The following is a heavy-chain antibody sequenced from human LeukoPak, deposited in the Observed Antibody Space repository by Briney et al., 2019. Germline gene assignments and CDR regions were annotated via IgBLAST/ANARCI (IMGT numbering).Heavy chain of an antibody. CDR2: IYPTGST. V-gene: IGHV4-4*07. J-gene: IGHJ4*02. D-gene: IGHD2-2*01. CDR1: GGSITSNY. Sequence: SETLSLTCAVSGGSITSNYWICIRQPAGKGLEWIGHIYPTGSTNYNPSLKSRVTMSVDTSKNQFSLKLTSVTAADTAVYYCAKDHSGTRGWRHLGGQGTLVTVSS. CDR3: AKDHSGTRGWRHL.